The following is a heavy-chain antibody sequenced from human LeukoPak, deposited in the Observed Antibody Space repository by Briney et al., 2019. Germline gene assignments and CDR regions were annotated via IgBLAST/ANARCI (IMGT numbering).Heavy chain of an antibody. D-gene: IGHD4-17*01. CDR3: ARDYTTTVFDY. CDR2: IYYSGST. Sequence: SETLFLTCSVSGDSISNSTYYWGWIRQPPGKGLEWIGSIYYSGSTYHNPSLKSRVTISVDTSKNQFSLKLRSVTAADTAVYCCARDYTTTVFDYWGQGTLVTVSS. V-gene: IGHV4-39*07. CDR1: GDSISNSTYY. J-gene: IGHJ4*02.